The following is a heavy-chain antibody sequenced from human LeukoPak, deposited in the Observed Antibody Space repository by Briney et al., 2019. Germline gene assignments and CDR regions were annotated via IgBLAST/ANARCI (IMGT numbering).Heavy chain of an antibody. Sequence: GASVKVSCKAPGYTFTGYYMHWVRQAPGQGLEWMGRINPNSGGTNYAQKFQGRVTMTRDTSISTAYMELSRLRSDDTAVYYCARPQLGGYCSGGSCYNYMDVWGKGTTVTVSS. D-gene: IGHD2-15*01. V-gene: IGHV1-2*06. CDR1: GYTFTGYY. J-gene: IGHJ6*03. CDR3: ARPQLGGYCSGGSCYNYMDV. CDR2: INPNSGGT.